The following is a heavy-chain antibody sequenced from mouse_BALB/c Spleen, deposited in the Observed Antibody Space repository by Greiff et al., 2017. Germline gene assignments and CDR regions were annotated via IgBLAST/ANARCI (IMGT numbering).Heavy chain of an antibody. Sequence: QVQLQQPGAELVKPGASVKLSCKASGYTFTSYYMYWVKQRPGQGLEWIGGINPSNGGTNFNEKFKSKATLTVDKSSSTAYMQLSSLTSEDSAVYYCTRRVYDAWFAYWGQGTLVTVSA. CDR2: INPSNGGT. CDR1: GYTFTSYY. J-gene: IGHJ3*01. CDR3: TRRVYDAWFAY. D-gene: IGHD2-14*01. V-gene: IGHV1S16*01.